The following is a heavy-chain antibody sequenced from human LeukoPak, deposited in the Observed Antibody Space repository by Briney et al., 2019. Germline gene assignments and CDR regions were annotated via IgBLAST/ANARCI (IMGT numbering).Heavy chain of an antibody. Sequence: SQTLSLTCTVSGGSISSGGYYWSWIRQHPGKGLEWIGYIYYSGSTYYNPSLKSRVTISVGTSKNQFSLKLSSVTAADTAVYYCARGRVVRGVISYYFDYWGQGTLVTVSS. CDR1: GGSISSGGYY. J-gene: IGHJ4*02. CDR3: ARGRVVRGVISYYFDY. CDR2: IYYSGST. D-gene: IGHD3-10*01. V-gene: IGHV4-31*03.